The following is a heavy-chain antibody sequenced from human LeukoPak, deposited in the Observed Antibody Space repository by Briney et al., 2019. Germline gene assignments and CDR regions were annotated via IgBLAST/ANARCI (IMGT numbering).Heavy chain of an antibody. CDR1: GASITTYY. CDR2: IYYTGNT. CDR3: PALGGYDSSGYPLRAFDI. D-gene: IGHD3-22*01. Sequence: SETLSLTCTVSGASITTYYWNWIRQPPGKGLEWIGCIYYTGNTNYNPSLKSRVTISVDTSKNQFSLKLSSVTAADTAVYYWPALGGYDSSGYPLRAFDIWGQGTMVTVSS. V-gene: IGHV4-59*12. J-gene: IGHJ3*02.